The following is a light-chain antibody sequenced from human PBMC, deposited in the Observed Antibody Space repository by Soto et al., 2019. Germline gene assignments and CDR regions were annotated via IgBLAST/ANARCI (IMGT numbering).Light chain of an antibody. Sequence: DIPMTQSPSSLSASVGDRVTITCRASQSISSYLNWYQLKPGKAPKLLIYAASSLQSGVPSRFSGSGSGTDFTLTISSLQPEDFATYYCQQSYSTPLTFGGGTKVEIK. J-gene: IGKJ4*01. CDR1: QSISSY. CDR2: AAS. CDR3: QQSYSTPLT. V-gene: IGKV1-39*01.